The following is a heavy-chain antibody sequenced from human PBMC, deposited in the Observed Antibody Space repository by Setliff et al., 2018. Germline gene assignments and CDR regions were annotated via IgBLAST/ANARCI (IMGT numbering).Heavy chain of an antibody. CDR3: SRLVRYCTTTSCQRLSGDEY. J-gene: IGHJ4*02. Sequence: ASVKVSCKTSGYTFDDYGIAWVRQAPGQGLEWMGWISPHTGNTYYTPKLHGRVTLTTDTSARTAYMELRSLRSDDTAVYYCSRLVRYCTTTSCQRLSGDEYWGQGTLVTVSS. V-gene: IGHV1-18*01. CDR2: ISPHTGNT. CDR1: GYTFDDYG. D-gene: IGHD2-2*01.